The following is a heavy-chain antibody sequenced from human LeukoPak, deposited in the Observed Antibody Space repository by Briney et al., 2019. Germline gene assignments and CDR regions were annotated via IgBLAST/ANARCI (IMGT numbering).Heavy chain of an antibody. J-gene: IGHJ3*02. V-gene: IGHV1-69*13. CDR2: IIPIFGTA. Sequence: SVKVSWKASGGTFSSYAISWVRQAPGQGLEWMGGIIPIFGTANYAQKFQGRVTITADESTSTAYMELSSLRSEDTAVYYCAVTKGSGSYFYGAFDIWGQGTMVTVSS. D-gene: IGHD3-10*01. CDR1: GGTFSSYA. CDR3: AVTKGSGSYFYGAFDI.